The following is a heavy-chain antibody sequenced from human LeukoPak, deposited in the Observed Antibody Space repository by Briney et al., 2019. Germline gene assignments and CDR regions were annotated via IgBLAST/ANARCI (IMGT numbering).Heavy chain of an antibody. Sequence: PGGSLRLSCAASGFTFSSYAMSWVRQAPGKGLEWISAISGSGGSTYYADSVKGRFTISRDNAKNSLYLQMNSLRAEDTAVYYCAREASNYYDSSGYYQHRVYYFDYWGQGTLVTVSS. CDR3: AREASNYYDSSGYYQHRVYYFDY. J-gene: IGHJ4*02. CDR1: GFTFSSYA. CDR2: ISGSGGST. V-gene: IGHV3-23*01. D-gene: IGHD3-22*01.